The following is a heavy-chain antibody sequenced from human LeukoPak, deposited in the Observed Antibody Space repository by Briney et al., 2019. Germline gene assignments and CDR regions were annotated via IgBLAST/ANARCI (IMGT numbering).Heavy chain of an antibody. CDR3: VGGPSISSRNEFDY. CDR1: GGSINSSY. CDR2: IYYHGNT. D-gene: IGHD1-1*01. V-gene: IGHV4-59*01. J-gene: IGHJ4*02. Sequence: PSETLSLTCTVSGGSINSSYWSWIRQPPRKGLEWIGYIYYHGNTKYHPSLESRVAISLDTSNNRFSLSLSSVTAADTAFYFCVGGPSISSRNEFDYWGQGTLVTVSS.